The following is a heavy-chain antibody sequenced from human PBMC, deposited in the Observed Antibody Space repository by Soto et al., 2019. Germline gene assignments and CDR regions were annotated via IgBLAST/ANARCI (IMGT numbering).Heavy chain of an antibody. CDR2: ISVYNANT. J-gene: IGHJ4*02. CDR1: GYIFTNYG. CDR3: ARSSGFTDY. Sequence: GASVKVSCKASGYIFTNYGISWVRQAPGQGLEWMGWISVYNANTNYAQKFQDRVTMTTDTSTSTAYMEVRSLRSDDTAVYYCARSSGFTDYWGQGTLVTVSS. V-gene: IGHV1-18*01. D-gene: IGHD3-22*01.